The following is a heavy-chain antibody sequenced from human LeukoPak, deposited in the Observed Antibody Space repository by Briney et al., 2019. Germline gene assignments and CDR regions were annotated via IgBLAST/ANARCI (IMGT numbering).Heavy chain of an antibody. D-gene: IGHD1-7*01. CDR2: INHSGST. J-gene: IGHJ5*02. CDR3: ARNWNYVGNWFDP. V-gene: IGHV4-34*01. Sequence: SETLSLTCAVYGGSFSGYYWSWIRQPPGKGLEWIGEINHSGSTNYNPSLKSRVTISVDTSKNQFSLKLRSVTAADTAVYYCARNWNYVGNWFDPWGQGTLVTVSS. CDR1: GGSFSGYY.